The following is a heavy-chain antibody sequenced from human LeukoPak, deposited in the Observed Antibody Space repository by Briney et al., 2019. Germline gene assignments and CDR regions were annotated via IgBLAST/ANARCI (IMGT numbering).Heavy chain of an antibody. D-gene: IGHD6-19*01. J-gene: IGHJ4*02. V-gene: IGHV3-30*03. CDR1: GFTFSSYG. CDR3: AREQYSSGWYGYFDY. CDR2: ISYDGSNK. Sequence: GGSLRLSCAASGFTFSSYGMHWVRQAPGKGLEWVAVISYDGSNKYYADSVKGRFTISRDNSKNTLYLQMNSLRAEDTAVYYCAREQYSSGWYGYFDYWGQGTLVTVSS.